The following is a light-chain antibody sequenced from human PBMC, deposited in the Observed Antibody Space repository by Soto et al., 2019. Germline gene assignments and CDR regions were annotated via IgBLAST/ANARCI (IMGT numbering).Light chain of an antibody. CDR2: AAS. J-gene: IGKJ4*01. Sequence: AIRMTQSPSSLSASTGDRVTITCRASQGISSDLAWYQQQPRKAPQLLIYAASTLQGGVPSRCSSSRSWTAFSLTISCLQSADFATYYCQQYHSYPQVTFGGGTKVDIK. CDR3: QQYHSYPQVT. CDR1: QGISSD. V-gene: IGKV1-8*01.